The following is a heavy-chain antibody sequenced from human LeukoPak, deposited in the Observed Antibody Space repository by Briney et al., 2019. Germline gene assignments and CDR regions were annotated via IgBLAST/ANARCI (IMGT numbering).Heavy chain of an antibody. V-gene: IGHV1-69*01. J-gene: IGHJ4*02. CDR3: ARVDRYGDYYFDY. D-gene: IGHD4-17*01. CDR2: IIPIFGTA. Sequence: GSSVKLSCKASGGTFSSYAISWVRQAPGQGLEWMGGIIPIFGTANYAQKFQGRVTITADESTSTTYMELSSLRSEDTAVYYCARVDRYGDYYFDYWGQGTLVTVSS. CDR1: GGTFSSYA.